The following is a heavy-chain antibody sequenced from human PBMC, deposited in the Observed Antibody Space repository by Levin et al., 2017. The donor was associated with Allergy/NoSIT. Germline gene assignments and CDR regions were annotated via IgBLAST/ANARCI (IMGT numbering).Heavy chain of an antibody. CDR1: GINLSRYW. Sequence: GGSLRLSCAASGINLSRYWMSWVRQAPGKGLEWVANIKHDGGEKYYVDSVRGRFTISRDNAKNSLYLQMNSLRAEDTAVYYCTRDGSDDYVWGTYRPIFDYWGQGTLVTVSS. CDR2: IKHDGGEK. CDR3: TRDGSDDYVWGTYRPIFDY. J-gene: IGHJ4*02. D-gene: IGHD3-16*02. V-gene: IGHV3-7*01.